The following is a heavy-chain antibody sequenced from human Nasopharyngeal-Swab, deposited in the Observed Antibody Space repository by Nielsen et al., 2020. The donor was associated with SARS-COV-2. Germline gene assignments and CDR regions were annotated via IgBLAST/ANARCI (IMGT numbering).Heavy chain of an antibody. CDR3: AKDYYDSSGYLEYYFDY. CDR1: GFTFSSYS. CDR2: ISDDGSNK. V-gene: IGHV3-30*18. J-gene: IGHJ4*02. D-gene: IGHD3-22*01. Sequence: GESLKISCAASGFTFSSYSMHWVRQAPGKGLEWVAVISDDGSNKYYADSVKGRFTISRDNSKNTLYLQMNSLRAEDTAVYYCAKDYYDSSGYLEYYFDYWGQGTLGTVSS.